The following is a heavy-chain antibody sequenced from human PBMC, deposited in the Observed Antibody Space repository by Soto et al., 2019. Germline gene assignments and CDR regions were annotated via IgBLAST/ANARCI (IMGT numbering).Heavy chain of an antibody. D-gene: IGHD6-13*01. J-gene: IGHJ4*02. V-gene: IGHV4-30-4*01. CDR2: IYYSGST. CDR3: ATGIAAAGSIFDY. CDR1: GGSISSGDYY. Sequence: SETLSLTCTVSGGSISSGDYYWSWIRQPPGKGLEWIGYIYYSGSTYYNPSLKSRVTISVDTSKNQFSLKLSSVTAADTAVYYCATGIAAAGSIFDYWGQGTLVTVSS.